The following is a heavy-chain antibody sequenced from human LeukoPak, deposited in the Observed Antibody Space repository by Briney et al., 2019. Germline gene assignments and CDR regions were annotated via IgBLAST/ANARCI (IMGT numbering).Heavy chain of an antibody. D-gene: IGHD6-19*01. Sequence: GGSLRLSCAASGFTFSDYYMSWIRQAPGKGLEWVSYISSSGSTIYYADSVKGRFTISRDNAKNSLYLQMNSLRAEDSAVYYCARVYEGPVAGLHFDYWGQGTLVTVSS. CDR2: ISSSGSTI. CDR1: GFTFSDYY. J-gene: IGHJ4*02. V-gene: IGHV3-11*01. CDR3: ARVYEGPVAGLHFDY.